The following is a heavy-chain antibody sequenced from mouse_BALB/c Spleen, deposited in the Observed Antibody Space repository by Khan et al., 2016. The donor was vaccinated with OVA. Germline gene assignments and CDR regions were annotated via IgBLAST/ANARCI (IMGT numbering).Heavy chain of an antibody. D-gene: IGHD2-1*01. CDR2: INPNNGDS. V-gene: IGHV1S81*02. CDR1: GYTFTSYY. CDR3: ARSGYGNPFAY. J-gene: IGHJ3*01. Sequence: QVQLQQPGAELVKPGTSVKISCKASGYTFTSYYMYWVKQRPGQGLEWIGGINPNNGDSNFNEKFKSKATVNVDKSSSTAYMQLGILTSEDSAVYYCARSGYGNPFAYWGQGTLVTVSA.